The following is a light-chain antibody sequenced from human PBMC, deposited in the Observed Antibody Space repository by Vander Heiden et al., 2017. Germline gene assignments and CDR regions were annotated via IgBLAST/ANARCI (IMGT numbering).Light chain of an antibody. J-gene: IGLJ1*01. CDR2: KDS. CDR3: QSADSSGTYV. CDR1: ALPKQY. V-gene: IGLV3-25*03. Sequence: SYELPQPPSVSVSPGQTARITCSGDALPKQYAYWYQQKPGQAPVLVIYKDSERPSAIPERFSGSSSGTTVTLTISGVQAEDEADYYCQSADSSGTYVFGTGTKVTVL.